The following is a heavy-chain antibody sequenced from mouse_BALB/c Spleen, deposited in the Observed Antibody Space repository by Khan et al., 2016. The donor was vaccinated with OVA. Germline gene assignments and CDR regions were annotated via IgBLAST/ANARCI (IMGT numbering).Heavy chain of an antibody. CDR3: ATHLTGSVAY. CDR2: ISSDGDYT. V-gene: IGHV5-6*01. D-gene: IGHD4-1*01. J-gene: IGHJ3*01. CDR1: GFTFSPYS. Sequence: EVELVESGGDLVKSGGSLKLSCAASGFTFSPYSMSWVRPTPDNRLELVATISSDGDYTYYPPCVKGRFNISRDNAKNTLYLQMSSLKSEDTAIYYYATHLTGSVAYWGQGTLVTVSA.